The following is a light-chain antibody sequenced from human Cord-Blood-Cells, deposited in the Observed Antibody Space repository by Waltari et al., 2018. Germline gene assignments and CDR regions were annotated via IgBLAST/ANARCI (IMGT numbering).Light chain of an antibody. V-gene: IGLV2-11*01. Sequence: QSALPQPRPVSGSPGQSVTISCTGTSSDVGGYNYVSWYHQHPGKAPKLMIYDVSKRPSGVPDRFSGSKSGNTASLTISGLQAEDEADYYCCSYAGSYTWVFGGGTKLTVL. CDR1: SSDVGGYNY. CDR2: DVS. J-gene: IGLJ3*02. CDR3: CSYAGSYTWV.